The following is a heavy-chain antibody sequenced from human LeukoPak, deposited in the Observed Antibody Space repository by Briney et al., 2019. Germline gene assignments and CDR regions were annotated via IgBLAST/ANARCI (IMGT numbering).Heavy chain of an antibody. CDR1: GFSFDVFT. Sequence: GGSLRLSCAASGFSFDVFTMNWVRQTPGGELEWVSSISSRNSYIHYRDSVRGRFTISRDNGNHSLFLQMNSLRPEDTAVYFCVRKQLGSTFDVWGQGAMVTVSS. D-gene: IGHD1-1*01. CDR3: VRKQLGSTFDV. J-gene: IGHJ3*01. V-gene: IGHV3-21*06. CDR2: ISSRNSYI.